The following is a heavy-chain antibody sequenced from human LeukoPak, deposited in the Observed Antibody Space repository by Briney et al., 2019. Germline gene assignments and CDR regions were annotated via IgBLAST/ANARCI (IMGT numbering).Heavy chain of an antibody. V-gene: IGHV3-43D*04. J-gene: IGHJ4*02. CDR2: ISWEGDTT. D-gene: IGHD3-10*01. Sequence: GGSLRLSCAASGFTFDDYAMHWVRQAPGKGLEWVSLISWEGDTTYYADSVRGRFTIPRDNSKNSLYLQMNSLTADDTAFYYCTRDTDYGSATNYFDHWGQGTLVSVSS. CDR3: TRDTDYGSATNYFDH. CDR1: GFTFDDYA.